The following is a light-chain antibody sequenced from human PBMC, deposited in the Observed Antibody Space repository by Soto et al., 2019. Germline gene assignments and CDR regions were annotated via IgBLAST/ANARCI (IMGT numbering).Light chain of an antibody. CDR1: QSVSSY. J-gene: IGKJ1*01. Sequence: EIVLTQSPATLSLSPGERATLSCRASQSVSSYLAWYQQKPGQAPRLLIYDASNRATGIPARFSGGGSGTDFTLTISSLEPEDFGVYYCQQGSNWPLTFGQGTKVVIK. CDR3: QQGSNWPLT. CDR2: DAS. V-gene: IGKV3-11*01.